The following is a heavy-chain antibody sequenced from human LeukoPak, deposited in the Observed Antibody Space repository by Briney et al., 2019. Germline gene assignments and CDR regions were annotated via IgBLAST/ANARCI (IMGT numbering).Heavy chain of an antibody. Sequence: GGSLRLSCAASGFTSSSYGMHWVRQAPGKGLEWVALIWYDGSDKYYADSVKGRFTISRDNSKNTLHLQMNSLRAEDTAVYYCARGRVVIPEGPDYWGQGTLVTVSS. D-gene: IGHD3-10*01. J-gene: IGHJ4*02. CDR1: GFTSSSYG. V-gene: IGHV3-33*01. CDR2: IWYDGSDK. CDR3: ARGRVVIPEGPDY.